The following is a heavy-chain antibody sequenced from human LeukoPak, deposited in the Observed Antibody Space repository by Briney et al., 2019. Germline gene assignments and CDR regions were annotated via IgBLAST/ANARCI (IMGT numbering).Heavy chain of an antibody. V-gene: IGHV3-23*01. J-gene: IGHJ4*02. CDR2: IKGGGGDP. CDR1: RFIFSTYA. D-gene: IGHD2-21*02. Sequence: GGSLRLSCAASRFIFSTYAMGWVRQAPGKALEWVSSIKGGGGDPFYADSVKGRFTISRDSSKNTLFLQLNSLRAEDSAVYYCAKGGHDFNPFYGWGQGTLVTVSS. CDR3: AKGGHDFNPFYG.